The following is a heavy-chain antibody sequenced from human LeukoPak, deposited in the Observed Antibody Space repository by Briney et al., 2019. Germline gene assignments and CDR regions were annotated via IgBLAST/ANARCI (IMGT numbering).Heavy chain of an antibody. D-gene: IGHD3-22*01. CDR2: IYYSGST. J-gene: IGHJ5*02. V-gene: IGHV4-39*01. Sequence: PSETLSLTCTVSGGSISSSSYYWGWIRQPPGKGLEWIGSIYYSGSTYYNPSLKSRVTISVDTSKNQFSLKLSSVTAADTAVYYCARLPVYYDSSGYSRLNSFDPWGQGTLVTVPS. CDR3: ARLPVYYDSSGYSRLNSFDP. CDR1: GGSISSSSYY.